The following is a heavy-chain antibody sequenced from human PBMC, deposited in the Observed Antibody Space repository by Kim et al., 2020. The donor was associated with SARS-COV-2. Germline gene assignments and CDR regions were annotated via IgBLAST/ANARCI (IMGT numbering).Heavy chain of an antibody. V-gene: IGHV4-39*01. D-gene: IGHD3-3*01. CDR3: ARLEVSMSGLVITPRVALDF. CDR1: GDSISDSNYF. CDR2: VYYSGST. J-gene: IGHJ4*02. Sequence: SETLSLTCTVSGDSISDSNYFWAWIRQSPGKGLDWIGTVYYSGSTYYNPSLQSRVAVSIDTSKNQFFLTLRFVTAADTAVYYCARLEVSMSGLVITPRVALDFLGQWMLVTVSS.